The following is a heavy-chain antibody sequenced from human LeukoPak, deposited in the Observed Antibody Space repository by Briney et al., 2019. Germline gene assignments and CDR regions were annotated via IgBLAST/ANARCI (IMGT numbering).Heavy chain of an antibody. D-gene: IGHD5-12*01. CDR3: AKTAAVRGYSGYLLGDDAFDI. J-gene: IGHJ3*02. CDR2: ISSSSSYI. Sequence: GGSLRLSCAASGFTFSSYSMNWVRQAPGKGLEWVSSISSSSSYIYYADSVKGRFTISRDNSKNTLYLQMNSLRAEDTAVYYCAKTAAVRGYSGYLLGDDAFDIWGQGTMVTVSS. CDR1: GFTFSSYS. V-gene: IGHV3-21*04.